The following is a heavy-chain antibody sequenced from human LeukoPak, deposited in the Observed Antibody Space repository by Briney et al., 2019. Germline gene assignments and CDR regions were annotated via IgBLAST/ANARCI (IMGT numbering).Heavy chain of an antibody. J-gene: IGHJ4*02. CDR2: INWNGGST. CDR1: GFTFDDYG. D-gene: IGHD4-17*01. Sequence: PGGSLRLSCAASGFTFDDYGMSWVRQAPGKGLEWVSGINWNGGSTGYADSVKGRFTISRDSAKNSLYLQMNSLRAEDTAVYYCARGGGDYGNTDGEFDYWGQGTLVTVSS. V-gene: IGHV3-20*04. CDR3: ARGGGDYGNTDGEFDY.